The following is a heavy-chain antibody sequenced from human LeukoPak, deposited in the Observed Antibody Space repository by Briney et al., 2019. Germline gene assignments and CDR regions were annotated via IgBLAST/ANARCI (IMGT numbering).Heavy chain of an antibody. V-gene: IGHV3-7*01. CDR3: AKVGAGGSYHFDY. J-gene: IGHJ4*02. Sequence: GGSLRLSCAASGFTSSNYWMSWVRQTPGKGLEWVANIKQDGSQKYFVDSVKGRFTISRDNAKNSLYLQMSSLRAEGTAVYYCAKVGAGGSYHFDYWGQGTLVSVSS. CDR1: GFTSSNYW. CDR2: IKQDGSQK. D-gene: IGHD1-26*01.